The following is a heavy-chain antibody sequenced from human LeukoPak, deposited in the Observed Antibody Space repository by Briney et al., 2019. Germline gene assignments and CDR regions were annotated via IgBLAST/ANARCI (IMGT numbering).Heavy chain of an antibody. J-gene: IGHJ4*02. CDR3: ARDGVVPLDY. CDR1: GGTFSRYA. D-gene: IGHD3-3*01. CDR2: IIPIFGTA. V-gene: IGHV1-69*13. Sequence: ASVKVSCKASGGTFSRYAISWVRQAPGQGLEWMGGIIPIFGTANYAQKFQGRVTITADESTSTAYMELSSLRSEDTAVYYCARDGVVPLDYWGQGTLVTVSS.